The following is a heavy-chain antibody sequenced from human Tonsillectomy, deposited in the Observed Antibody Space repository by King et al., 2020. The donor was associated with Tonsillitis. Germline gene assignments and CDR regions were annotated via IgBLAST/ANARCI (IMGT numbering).Heavy chain of an antibody. D-gene: IGHD3-9*01. J-gene: IGHJ6*02. CDR2: IKTKTDGGTT. CDR1: GFTFSNAW. Sequence: EVQLVESGGGLVKPGGSLRLSCEASGFTFSNAWMSWVRQAPGKGLEWVGRIKTKTDGGTTDYAAPVKGRFTISRDDSKTTLYLQMNSLKTEDTDVYYCLPPPPPDNRRYFDWLFHLGRAIGGMDVWGQGTTVTVSS. V-gene: IGHV3-15*01. CDR3: LPPPPPDNRRYFDWLFHLGRAIGGMDV.